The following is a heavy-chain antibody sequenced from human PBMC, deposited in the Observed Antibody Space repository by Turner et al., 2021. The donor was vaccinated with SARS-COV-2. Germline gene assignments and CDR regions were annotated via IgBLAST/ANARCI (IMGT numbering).Heavy chain of an antibody. Sequence: QVQLVQSGAEVKKPGASVKVSCKVSGYTLTELSMHWVRQAPGKGLEWMGGFAPEDAETIYAEKFQGRVTMTEDTSTDTAYMELSSLRSEDTAVYYCATGYAYCGGDCSIDYWGQGTLVTVSS. D-gene: IGHD2-21*02. CDR3: ATGYAYCGGDCSIDY. V-gene: IGHV1-24*01. CDR1: GYTLTELS. CDR2: FAPEDAET. J-gene: IGHJ4*02.